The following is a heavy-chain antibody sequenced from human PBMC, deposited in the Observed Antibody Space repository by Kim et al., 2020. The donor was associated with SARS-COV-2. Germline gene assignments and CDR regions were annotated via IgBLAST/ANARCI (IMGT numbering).Heavy chain of an antibody. CDR1: GFTFDDYA. J-gene: IGHJ4*02. V-gene: IGHV3-9*01. D-gene: IGHD6-13*01. CDR2: ISWNSGSI. CDR3: AKGAQSSSWYDY. Sequence: GGSLRLSCAASGFTFDDYAMHWVRQAPGKGLEWFSGISWNSGSIGYADSVKGRFTISRDNAKNSLYLQMNSLRAEDTALYYCAKGAQSSSWYDYWGQGTLVTVSS.